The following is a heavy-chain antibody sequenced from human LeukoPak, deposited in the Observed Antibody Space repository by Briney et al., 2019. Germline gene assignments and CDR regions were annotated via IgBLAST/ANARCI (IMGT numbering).Heavy chain of an antibody. CDR2: IYYSGST. J-gene: IGHJ4*02. CDR3: ARFRITMVRGVIREYYFDY. CDR1: DGSISSNTYY. D-gene: IGHD3-10*01. Sequence: PSETLSLTCTVSDGSISSNTYYWGWIRQPPGKGLEWIGSIYYSGSTYYNPSLMSRVTISLDTSKNQFSLKLSSVTAADTAVYYCARFRITMVRGVIREYYFDYWGQGTLVTVSS. V-gene: IGHV4-39*07.